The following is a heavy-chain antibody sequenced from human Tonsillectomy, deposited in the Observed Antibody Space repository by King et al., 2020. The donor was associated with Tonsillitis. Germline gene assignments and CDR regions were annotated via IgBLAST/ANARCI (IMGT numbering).Heavy chain of an antibody. D-gene: IGHD1-14*01. Sequence: VQLVESGGGLVQPGGSLRLSCAASGFTFSSYSMNWVRQAPGKGLEWVSYISSSSSTIYYADSVKGRFTISRDNANNSLYLQMNSLRDEDTAVYYCARARFFGMDAFDIWGQGTMVTVSS. CDR2: ISSSSSTI. CDR1: GFTFSSYS. V-gene: IGHV3-48*02. CDR3: ARARFFGMDAFDI. J-gene: IGHJ3*02.